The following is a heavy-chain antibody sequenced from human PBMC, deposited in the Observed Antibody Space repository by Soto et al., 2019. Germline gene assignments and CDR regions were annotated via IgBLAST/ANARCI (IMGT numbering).Heavy chain of an antibody. CDR3: ARGRYGDY. V-gene: IGHV1-18*01. Sequence: QVHLVQSGAEVKKPGASVKVSCKGSGYGFTTYGITWVRQAPGQGLEWMAWISAHNGNTNYAQKLQGRVTVTRDTSTSTAQVELRSLRTDATAVDYCARGRYGDYWGQGARVTVST. CDR1: GYGFTTYG. CDR2: ISAHNGNT. D-gene: IGHD1-1*01. J-gene: IGHJ4*02.